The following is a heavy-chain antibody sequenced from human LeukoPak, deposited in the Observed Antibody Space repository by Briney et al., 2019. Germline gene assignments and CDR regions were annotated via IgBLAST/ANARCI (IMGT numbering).Heavy chain of an antibody. Sequence: ASVKVSCKASGGTFSSYAISWVRQAPGQGLEWMGWINPNTGGTNYAQKFQGRVTMTGDTPISTVYMELSRLTSDDAAVYYCARDRGSYFHDAFDIWGQGTMVTVSS. CDR3: ARDRGSYFHDAFDI. V-gene: IGHV1-2*02. CDR1: GGTFSSYA. CDR2: INPNTGGT. D-gene: IGHD1-26*01. J-gene: IGHJ3*02.